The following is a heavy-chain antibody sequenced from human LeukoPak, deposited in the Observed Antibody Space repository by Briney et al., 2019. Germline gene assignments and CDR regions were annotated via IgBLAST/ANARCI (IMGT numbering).Heavy chain of an antibody. CDR3: ARLPHTNYYDSSGYFFSFDY. J-gene: IGHJ4*02. V-gene: IGHV3-48*01. D-gene: IGHD3-22*01. Sequence: GGSLRLSCAASGFTFSSYSMNWVRQAPGKGLEWVSYISSRSATIYYADSVKGRFTISRDNAKNSLYLQMNSLRAEDTAVYYCARLPHTNYYDSSGYFFSFDYWGQGTLVTVSS. CDR1: GFTFSSYS. CDR2: ISSRSATI.